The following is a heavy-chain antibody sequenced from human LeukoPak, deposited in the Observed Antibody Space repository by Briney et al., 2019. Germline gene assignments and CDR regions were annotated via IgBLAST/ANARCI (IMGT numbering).Heavy chain of an antibody. J-gene: IGHJ4*02. V-gene: IGHV3-74*01. Sequence: GGSLRLSCVASGFTFSSYSINWVRQAPGKGLVWVSRINTDGRTTTYADSVKGRFTISRDNAKNTLYLQMNSLRAEDTAVYYCASRRGVTFDYWGQGTLVTVSS. CDR3: ASRRGVTFDY. CDR1: GFTFSSYS. CDR2: INTDGRTT. D-gene: IGHD2-8*02.